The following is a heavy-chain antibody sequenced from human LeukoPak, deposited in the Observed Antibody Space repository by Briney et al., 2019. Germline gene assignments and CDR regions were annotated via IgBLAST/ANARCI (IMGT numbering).Heavy chain of an antibody. Sequence: PGGSLRLSCAASGFTFSSYAMSWVRQAPGKGLEWVSAISGSGGSTYYADSVKGRFTISRDNSKNTLYLQMNSLRAEDTAVYDCAKDGITSDYDFWSGYYFDFWGQGTLVTVSS. CDR3: AKDGITSDYDFWSGYYFDF. CDR1: GFTFSSYA. D-gene: IGHD3-3*01. CDR2: ISGSGGST. V-gene: IGHV3-23*01. J-gene: IGHJ4*02.